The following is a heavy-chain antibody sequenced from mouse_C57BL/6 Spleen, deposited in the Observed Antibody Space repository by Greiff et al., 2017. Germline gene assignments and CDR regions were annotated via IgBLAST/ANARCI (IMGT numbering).Heavy chain of an antibody. J-gene: IGHJ4*01. V-gene: IGHV10-3*01. CDR3: VRSARANYYAMDY. D-gene: IGHD1-1*01. CDR2: IRSSSSNSAT. Sequence: DVKLVESGGGLVQPKGSLKLSCAASGFTFNTYAMHWVRQAPGKGLDWVARIRSSSSNSATYYADSVKDRFTISRDDSQSMLYLQMNNLKTEDTAMYYCVRSARANYYAMDYWGQGTSVTVSS. CDR1: GFTFNTYA.